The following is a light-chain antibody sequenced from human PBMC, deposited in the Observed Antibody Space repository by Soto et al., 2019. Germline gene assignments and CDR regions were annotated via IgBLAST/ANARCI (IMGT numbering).Light chain of an antibody. J-gene: IGKJ1*01. CDR2: EAS. CDR1: QSISGS. V-gene: IGKV1-5*03. CDR3: QQYNGFRT. Sequence: DIQMTQSPSTLSASVGDRVTITCRASQSISGSLAWYQQKPGKAPKLLIYEASNLKSGVPSRFSGSGSGTEYTLTISSMQPDDSASYYCQQYNGFRTFGQGTRVEIK.